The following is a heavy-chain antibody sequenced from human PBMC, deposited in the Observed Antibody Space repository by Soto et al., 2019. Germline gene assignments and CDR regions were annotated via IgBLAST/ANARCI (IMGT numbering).Heavy chain of an antibody. Sequence: PSETLSLTCTVSGGSISTSNYYWGWVRQPPGKGLEWIGNIYYSGTTYYNPSLKSRVTISVDTSKNQFSLKLNSVTAADTAVYFCATFVMPASRHTGFDFWGPGSRVTVSS. V-gene: IGHV4-39*01. CDR2: IYYSGTT. D-gene: IGHD2-21*02. CDR3: ATFVMPASRHTGFDF. J-gene: IGHJ4*02. CDR1: GGSISTSNYY.